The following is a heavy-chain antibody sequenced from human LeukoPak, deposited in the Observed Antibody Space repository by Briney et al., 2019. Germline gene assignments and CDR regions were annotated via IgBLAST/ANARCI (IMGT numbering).Heavy chain of an antibody. CDR2: INHSGST. Sequence: PSETLSLTCAVYGGSFSGYYWSWIRQPRGKGLEWIGEINHSGSTNYNPSLKSRATISVDTSKNQFSLKLSSVTAADTAVYYCARGRGYYGAYVFFYWGQGTLVTVSS. CDR1: GGSFSGYY. D-gene: IGHD4-17*01. V-gene: IGHV4-34*01. CDR3: ARGRGYYGAYVFFY. J-gene: IGHJ4*02.